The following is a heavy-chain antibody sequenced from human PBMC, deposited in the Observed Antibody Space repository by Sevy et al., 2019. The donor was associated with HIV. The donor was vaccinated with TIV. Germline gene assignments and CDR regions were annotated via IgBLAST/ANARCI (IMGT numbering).Heavy chain of an antibody. CDR2: IKQDGSEK. CDR1: GFTFSSYS. D-gene: IGHD5-18*01. V-gene: IGHV3-7*01. CDR3: ARERSGYSYGYFDY. Sequence: GGSLRLSCAASGFTFSSYSMSWVRQAPGKGLEWVATIKQDGSEKYYVDSVKGRFTISRDNAKNSLYLQMNSLRAEDTAVYYCARERSGYSYGYFDYWGQGTLVTVSS. J-gene: IGHJ4*02.